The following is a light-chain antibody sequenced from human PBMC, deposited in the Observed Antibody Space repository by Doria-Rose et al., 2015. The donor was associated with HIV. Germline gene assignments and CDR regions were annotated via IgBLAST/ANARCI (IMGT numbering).Light chain of an antibody. CDR2: AAS. CDR3: QQSYNIPYT. CDR1: QIIDNY. Sequence: RVTITCRAGQIIDNYLNWYQQKPGKAPKLLIYAASSLQSGVPSRFSGSSSGRDFTLTINSLQREDFAIYYCQQSYNIPYTFGQGPKLEIK. V-gene: IGKV1-39*01. J-gene: IGKJ2*01.